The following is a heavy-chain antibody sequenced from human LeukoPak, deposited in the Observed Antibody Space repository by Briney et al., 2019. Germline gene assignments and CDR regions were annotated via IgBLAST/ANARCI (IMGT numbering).Heavy chain of an antibody. J-gene: IGHJ4*02. CDR1: GYKFVDYY. V-gene: IGHV1-2*02. D-gene: IGHD1-1*01. CDR3: ARASNRDSTGPIGF. CDR2: INPYSGGT. Sequence: ASVKVSCKSSGYKFVDYYIHWVRQAPGQGLEWMGWINPYSGGTNYARKFQGRVTMTRDTSISTAYMELNRLRPDDAAVYFCARASNRDSTGPIGFWGQGTLVTVSS.